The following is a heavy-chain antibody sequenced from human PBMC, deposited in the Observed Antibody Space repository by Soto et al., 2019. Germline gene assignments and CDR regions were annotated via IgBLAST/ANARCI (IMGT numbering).Heavy chain of an antibody. J-gene: IGHJ3*02. CDR1: GFTFNNYH. CDR3: ARELEHAFDI. CDR2: INPSSTYI. Sequence: GGSLRLSCTASGFTFNNYHLLWVRQAPGKGLEWVSSINPSSTYISYADSVKGRFTMSRDNAKTSLYLQMNSLRAEDTAVYYCARELEHAFDIWGQGTMVTVSS. V-gene: IGHV3-21*06.